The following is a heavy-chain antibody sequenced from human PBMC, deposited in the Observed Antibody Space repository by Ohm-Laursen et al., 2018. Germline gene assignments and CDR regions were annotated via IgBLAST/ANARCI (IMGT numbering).Heavy chain of an antibody. CDR3: ARAADYSNYRNWFDP. CDR2: IWYDGSDK. V-gene: IGHV3-33*08. D-gene: IGHD4-11*01. CDR1: GFTFSSYG. Sequence: SSLRLSCSASGFTFSSYGMHWVRQAPGKGLEWVAVIWYDGSDKNYADSVKGRFTISRDNSKNTLYLQMNSLRAEDTAVYYCARAADYSNYRNWFDPWGQGTLVTVSS. J-gene: IGHJ5*02.